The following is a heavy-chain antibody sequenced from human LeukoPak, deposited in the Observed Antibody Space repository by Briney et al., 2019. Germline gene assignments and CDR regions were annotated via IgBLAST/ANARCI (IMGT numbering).Heavy chain of an antibody. Sequence: TGGSLRLSCAASGFTFSSYAMSWVRQAPGEGLEWVSAISGSGGSTYYADSVKGRFTISRDNSKNTLYLQMNSLGAEDTAVYYCAKGLGGYFDYWGQGTLVTVSS. V-gene: IGHV3-23*01. CDR3: AKGLGGYFDY. CDR2: ISGSGGST. D-gene: IGHD3-16*01. J-gene: IGHJ4*02. CDR1: GFTFSSYA.